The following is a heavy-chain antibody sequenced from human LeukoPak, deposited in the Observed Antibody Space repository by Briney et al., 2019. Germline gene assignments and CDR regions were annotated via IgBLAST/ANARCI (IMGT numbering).Heavy chain of an antibody. CDR3: AKDPIMVTGIFDY. Sequence: GGSLRLSCATSGFTFSSYAMSWVRQAPGKGLEWVSAISGSGGSTYYADSVKGRFTISRDNSKNTLYLQMNSLRAEDTAVYYCAKDPIMVTGIFDYWGQGTLVTVSS. V-gene: IGHV3-23*01. CDR2: ISGSGGST. J-gene: IGHJ4*02. CDR1: GFTFSSYA. D-gene: IGHD5-18*01.